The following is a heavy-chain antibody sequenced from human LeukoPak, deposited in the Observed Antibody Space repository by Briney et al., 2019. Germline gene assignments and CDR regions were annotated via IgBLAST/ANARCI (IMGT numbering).Heavy chain of an antibody. CDR3: AREHDSAFDI. CDR2: IYYGGST. CDR1: GGSVSSYY. Sequence: PSETLSLTCTVSGGSVSSYYWSWLRQPPGKGLEGVGYIYYGGSTNYNPSLKSRVTISVDTSKNQFSLKLSSVTAADTAVYYCAREHDSAFDIWGQGTMVTVSS. V-gene: IGHV4-59*02. J-gene: IGHJ3*02. D-gene: IGHD3-3*01.